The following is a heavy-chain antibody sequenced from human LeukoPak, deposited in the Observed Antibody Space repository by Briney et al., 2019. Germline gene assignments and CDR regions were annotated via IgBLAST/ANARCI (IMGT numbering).Heavy chain of an antibody. J-gene: IGHJ6*02. V-gene: IGHV3-30*04. CDR2: ISYDGSNK. CDR3: ARDPAPAPRGMDV. CDR1: GFTFSSYA. Sequence: GGSLRLSCAASGFTFSSYAMHWVRQAPGKGLEWVAVISYDGSNKYYADSVKGRFTISRDNSKNMLYLQMNSLRAEDTAVYYCARDPAPAPRGMDVWGQGTTVTVSS. D-gene: IGHD2-2*01.